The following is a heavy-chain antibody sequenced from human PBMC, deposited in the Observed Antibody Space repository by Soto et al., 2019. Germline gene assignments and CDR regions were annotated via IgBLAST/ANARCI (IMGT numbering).Heavy chain of an antibody. V-gene: IGHV4-59*08. CDR1: GSPISSYY. J-gene: IGHJ4*02. Sequence: QVQLQESGPGLVKPSETLSLTCTVSGSPISSYYWSWFRQPPGQGLEWVGYIYYTGTTTYNPSFKSRITISLDTSKSQFSLNLRSVTAADTAVYYCASLGDYYQAFDYWGQGALVTVSS. CDR2: IYYTGTT. D-gene: IGHD3-22*01. CDR3: ASLGDYYQAFDY.